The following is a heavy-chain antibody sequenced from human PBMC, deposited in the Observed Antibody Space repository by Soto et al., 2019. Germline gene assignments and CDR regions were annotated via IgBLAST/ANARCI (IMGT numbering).Heavy chain of an antibody. J-gene: IGHJ6*02. D-gene: IGHD6-19*01. CDR3: ARDIWPERSVAGPGGARDYYYGMDV. CDR1: GFTFSSYS. CDR2: ISSSSSYI. V-gene: IGHV3-21*01. Sequence: EVQLVESGGGLVKPGGSLRLSCAASGFTFSSYSMNWVRQAPGKGLEWVSSISSSSSYIYYADSVKGRFTISRDNAKNSLYLQMNSLRAEDTAVYYCARDIWPERSVAGPGGARDYYYGMDVWGQGTTVTVSS.